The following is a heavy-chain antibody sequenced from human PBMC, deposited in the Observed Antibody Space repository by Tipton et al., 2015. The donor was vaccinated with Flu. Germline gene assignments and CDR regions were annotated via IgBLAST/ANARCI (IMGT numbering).Heavy chain of an antibody. Sequence: QSGPEVKESGSSVTVSCKTSRGSFGNYAINWVRQGPGQGLEWMGGILPFIGAANYAQKFQGRVTISADRSTRTVYMELNSLRSEDTAFYFCAARTPTYGDALAIWGQGTVVTVSS. V-gene: IGHV1-69*06. D-gene: IGHD1-14*01. CDR3: AARTPTYGDALAI. J-gene: IGHJ3*02. CDR1: RGSFGNYA. CDR2: ILPFIGAA.